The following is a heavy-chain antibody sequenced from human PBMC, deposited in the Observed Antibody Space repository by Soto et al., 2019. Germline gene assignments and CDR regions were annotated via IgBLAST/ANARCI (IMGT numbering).Heavy chain of an antibody. CDR1: GFTFSTYG. CDR3: AKETVWEILVGYFEY. J-gene: IGHJ4*02. CDR2: ISYDGSHK. V-gene: IGHV3-30*18. D-gene: IGHD1-26*01. Sequence: QVQLVESGGGVVQPGRSLRLSCAASGFTFSTYGMHWVRQAPGKGLEWVAVISYDGSHKSYGDSVKGRFTISRDNSKNTLYLQMNSLRAEDTAVYYCAKETVWEILVGYFEYWGQGTLVTVSS.